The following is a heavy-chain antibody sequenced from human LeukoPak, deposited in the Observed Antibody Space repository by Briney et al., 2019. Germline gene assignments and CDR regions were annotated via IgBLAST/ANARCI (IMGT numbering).Heavy chain of an antibody. D-gene: IGHD4-17*01. Sequence: PGGSLRLSCAASGFTFSSYAMHWVCQAPGKGLEWVAVISYDGSNKYYADSVKGRFTISRDNSKNTLYLQMNSLRAEDTAVYYCARNDFGNPDYWGQGTLVTVSS. J-gene: IGHJ4*02. CDR2: ISYDGSNK. CDR1: GFTFSSYA. CDR3: ARNDFGNPDY. V-gene: IGHV3-30*04.